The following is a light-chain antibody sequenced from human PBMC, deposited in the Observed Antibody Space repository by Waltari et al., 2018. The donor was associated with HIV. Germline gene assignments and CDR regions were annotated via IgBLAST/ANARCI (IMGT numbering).Light chain of an antibody. CDR1: RGISAS. J-gene: IGKJ3*01. CDR2: DAS. CDR3: QKYNNAPHT. V-gene: IGKV1-27*01. Sequence: DIQMTQSPSSLSASVGDKVTITCRASRGISASLAWYQHKPGKFPKLMIYDASTLQSGVPSRFSGSGSGTDFTLTITSLQPEDAATYFCQKYNNAPHTFGPGTTVDLK.